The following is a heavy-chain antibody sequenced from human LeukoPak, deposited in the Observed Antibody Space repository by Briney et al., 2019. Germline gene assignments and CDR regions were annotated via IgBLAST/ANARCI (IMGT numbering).Heavy chain of an antibody. CDR2: IYNGGNT. V-gene: IGHV4-4*09. CDR1: GVSINTYY. D-gene: IGHD1-26*01. Sequence: PSETLSLTCTVSGVSINTYYASWIRQAPGKGLEFIGFIYNGGNTNYNPSLKSRATISVGTSNNQFSLRLTSVTAADTAMYYCAAGPWELDFWGQGTLVTVSS. CDR3: AAGPWELDF. J-gene: IGHJ4*02.